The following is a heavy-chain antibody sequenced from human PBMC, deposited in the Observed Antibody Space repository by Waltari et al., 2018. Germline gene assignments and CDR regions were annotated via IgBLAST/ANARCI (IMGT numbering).Heavy chain of an antibody. V-gene: IGHV4-39*01. CDR3: ARQSVLDYFGGPHPNWFDS. J-gene: IGHJ5*01. D-gene: IGHD3-10*01. Sequence: QVQLQESGPGLVRPSETLSLTCTVTGGSMTNDSFFWAWIRQSPGKGLEWIATISFRRTFYYNPSLKSRVTISIDTSKSQFSMRRTSVTAADTALYFCARQSVLDYFGGPHPNWFDSWGQGTLVAVSS. CDR1: GGSMTNDSFF. CDR2: ISFRRTF.